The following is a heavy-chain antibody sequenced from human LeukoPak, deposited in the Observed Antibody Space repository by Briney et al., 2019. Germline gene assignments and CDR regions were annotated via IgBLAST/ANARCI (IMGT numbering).Heavy chain of an antibody. Sequence: GGSLRLSCAASGFTFSNYAMNWVRQAPGRGLEWVSSFSGSGGSTYYADSVKGRFTISRDNSKNTLYLQMNSLRAEDTAVYYCAASSGWYVGVVDYMDVWGKGTTVTISS. CDR1: GFTFSNYA. D-gene: IGHD6-19*01. CDR3: AASSGWYVGVVDYMDV. J-gene: IGHJ6*03. V-gene: IGHV3-23*01. CDR2: FSGSGGST.